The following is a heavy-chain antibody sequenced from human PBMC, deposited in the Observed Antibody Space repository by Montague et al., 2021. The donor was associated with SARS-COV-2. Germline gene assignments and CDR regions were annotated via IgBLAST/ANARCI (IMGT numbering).Heavy chain of an antibody. D-gene: IGHD3-9*01. J-gene: IGHJ6*02. CDR1: GYTLTELS. V-gene: IGHV1-24*01. CDR2: FDPKDAET. CDR3: ATNDILTGYAYYYGMDV. Sequence: SVKVSFKVSGYTLTELSMHWVRQAPGKGLEWMGGFDPKDAETIYAQKFQGRVTMTEDTSADTAYMELSSLRSEDSAVYYCATNDILTGYAYYYGMDVWGQGTTVTVSS.